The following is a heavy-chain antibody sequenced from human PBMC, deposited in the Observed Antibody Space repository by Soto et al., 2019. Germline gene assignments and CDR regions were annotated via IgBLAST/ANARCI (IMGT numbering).Heavy chain of an antibody. V-gene: IGHV1-69*05. J-gene: IGHJ6*02. CDR3: SRSHFRVSANHLDV. CDR1: GCTFSSYA. CDR2: ISATFGNA. Sequence: SVKVSCKASGCTFSSYAISWVRQAPGQGLEWLGGISATFGNANHAQKFQDRVTITTEESTSTAYMELRNLSSDDTAVYYCSRSHFRVSANHLDVWGQGTTVTVSS. D-gene: IGHD2-15*01.